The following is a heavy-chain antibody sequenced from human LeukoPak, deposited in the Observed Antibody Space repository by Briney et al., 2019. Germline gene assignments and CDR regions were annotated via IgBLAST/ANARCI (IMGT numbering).Heavy chain of an antibody. CDR1: GFTFSSYA. CDR2: VSGSGGST. D-gene: IGHD3-16*02. V-gene: IGHV3-23*01. Sequence: GGSPRLSCAASGFTFSSYAMTWVRQAPGKGLEWVSSVSGSGGSTSYAVSVKGRFTISRDNSKNTLYLQMNSLRAEDTAVYYCARAPDYDYVWGNSRLWGQGTMVTVSS. CDR3: ARAPDYDYVWGNSRL. J-gene: IGHJ3*01.